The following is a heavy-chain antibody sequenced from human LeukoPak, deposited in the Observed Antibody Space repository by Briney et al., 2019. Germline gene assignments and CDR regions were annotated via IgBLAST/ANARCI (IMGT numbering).Heavy chain of an antibody. CDR2: ISNSGRTI. CDR1: GFTFSIYE. D-gene: IGHD5-18*01. Sequence: GGSLRLSCAASGFTFSIYEMNWVRQAPGKGLECVSSISNSGRTIYYADSVKGRFTISRDNAKNSLYLQMNSLRAEDTAVYYCAREWRYSYGLTPYYFDYWGQGTLVTVSS. CDR3: AREWRYSYGLTPYYFDY. J-gene: IGHJ4*02. V-gene: IGHV3-48*03.